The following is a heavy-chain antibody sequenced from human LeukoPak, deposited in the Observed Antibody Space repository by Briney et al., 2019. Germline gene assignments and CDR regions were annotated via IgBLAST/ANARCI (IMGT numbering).Heavy chain of an antibody. CDR1: GFTFSAYA. CDR2: ISNNGGSS. CDR3: VKITSVTGGDC. V-gene: IGHV3-64D*09. D-gene: IGHD1-1*01. Sequence: GGSLRLSCSASGFTFSAYAMYWVRQAPGKGLEYVSGISNNGGSSFYADSVKGRSTIFRDNSKNTLYLQMSSLRAEDTAVYYCVKITSVTGGDCWGQGTRLTVSS. J-gene: IGHJ4*02.